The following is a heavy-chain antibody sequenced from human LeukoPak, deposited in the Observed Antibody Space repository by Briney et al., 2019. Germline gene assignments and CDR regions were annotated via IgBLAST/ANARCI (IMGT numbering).Heavy chain of an antibody. J-gene: IGHJ3*02. Sequence: GASVKVSCKASGGTFSSYAISWVRQAPGQGLERMGWINSYNGNTNYAQKLQGRVTMTTDTSTSTAYMELRSLRSDDTAVYYCAREARESQGAFDIWGQGTVVTVSS. V-gene: IGHV1-18*01. CDR2: INSYNGNT. CDR1: GGTFSSYA. CDR3: AREARESQGAFDI.